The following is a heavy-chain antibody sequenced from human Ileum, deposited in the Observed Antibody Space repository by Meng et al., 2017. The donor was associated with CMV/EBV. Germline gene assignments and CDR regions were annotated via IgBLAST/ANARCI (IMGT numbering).Heavy chain of an antibody. Sequence: ASVTVSCKASGYTFIGYYIHWVRQAPGQGLEWVGWINPNSGVTKSAQRFQGRVTLTRDTSISTAYMEVNRLTSDDTAIYYCARIPTDNLPDQHFDYWGQGTLVTVSS. CDR1: GYTFIGYY. CDR2: INPNSGVT. J-gene: IGHJ4*02. V-gene: IGHV1-2*02. CDR3: ARIPTDNLPDQHFDY.